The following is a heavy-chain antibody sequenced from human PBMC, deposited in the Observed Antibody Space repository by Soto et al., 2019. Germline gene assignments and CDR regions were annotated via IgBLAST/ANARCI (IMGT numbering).Heavy chain of an antibody. V-gene: IGHV3-23*01. Sequence: GGSLRLSCAASGFTFRRYAMSWVRQAPGKGLEWVSAISGSGGSTYYADSVKGRFTISRDNSKNTLYLQMNSLRAEDTAVYYCAKDRGFLYFISTSCYFSDYWGQGTLGSVSS. J-gene: IGHJ4*02. CDR2: ISGSGGST. D-gene: IGHD2-2*01. CDR1: GFTFRRYA. CDR3: AKDRGFLYFISTSCYFSDY.